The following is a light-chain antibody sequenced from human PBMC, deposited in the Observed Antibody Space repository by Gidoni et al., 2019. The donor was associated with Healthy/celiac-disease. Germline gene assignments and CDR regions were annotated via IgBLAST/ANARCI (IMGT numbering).Light chain of an antibody. J-gene: IGLJ1*01. CDR3: SSYTSSSSNYV. CDR1: SSDLGGYNY. CDR2: EVS. V-gene: IGLV2-14*01. Sequence: QSALTQPASVSGSPGQSITISCTGTSSDLGGYNYVSWYQQHPGKAPKLMIYEVSNRPSGVPDRFSGSKSGNTASLTISGLQAEDEADYYCSSYTSSSSNYVFGTGTKVTVL.